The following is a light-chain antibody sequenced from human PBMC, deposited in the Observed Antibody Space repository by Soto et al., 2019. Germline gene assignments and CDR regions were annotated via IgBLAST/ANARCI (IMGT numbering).Light chain of an antibody. CDR2: CAS. CDR3: QQYSSTPYS. CDR1: QSVLYTSNNTNY. Sequence: DIVMTPYPDSLAVSLGERATINCKSSQSVLYTSNNTNYLAWYQPKPGQPPKLLIYCASTRESGVPDRFSGSGCGTDFTLPISSLQSEDVAVYYCQQYSSTPYSFGQGNMLEIK. V-gene: IGKV4-1*01. J-gene: IGKJ2*01.